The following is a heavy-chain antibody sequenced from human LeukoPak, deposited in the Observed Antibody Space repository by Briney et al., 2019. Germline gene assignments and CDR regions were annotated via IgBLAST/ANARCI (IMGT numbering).Heavy chain of an antibody. V-gene: IGHV1-8*01. CDR2: MNPNSGNT. Sequence: ASVKVSCKASGYTFTSYDINWVRQATGQGLEWMGWMNPNSGNTGYAQKFQGRVTMTRNTSISTAYMELSSLRSEDTAVYYCARGLGTEGYCSGGSCYEDNWFDPWRQGTLVTVSS. D-gene: IGHD2-15*01. CDR3: ARGLGTEGYCSGGSCYEDNWFDP. CDR1: GYTFTSYD. J-gene: IGHJ5*02.